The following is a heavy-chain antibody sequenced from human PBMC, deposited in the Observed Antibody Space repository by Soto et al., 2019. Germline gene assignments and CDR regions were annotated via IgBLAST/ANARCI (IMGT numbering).Heavy chain of an antibody. J-gene: IGHJ6*02. D-gene: IGHD6-6*01. Sequence: SETLSLTCAVYGGSFSGYYWSWIRQPPGKGLEWIGEINHSGSTNYNPSLKSRVTISVDTSKNQFSLKLSSVTAADTAVYYCARDRIAARHGYYYYYGMDVWGQGTTVTVSS. V-gene: IGHV4-34*01. CDR1: GGSFSGYY. CDR3: ARDRIAARHGYYYYYGMDV. CDR2: INHSGST.